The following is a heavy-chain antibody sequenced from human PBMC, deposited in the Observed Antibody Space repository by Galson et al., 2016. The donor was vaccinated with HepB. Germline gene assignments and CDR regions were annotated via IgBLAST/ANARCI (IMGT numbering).Heavy chain of an antibody. D-gene: IGHD5-12*01. CDR2: ISGSGGST. Sequence: SLRLSCAASGFTFSSYAMSWVRQAPGKGLEWVSIISGSGGSTYYADSVKGRFTISRDNSKNTQYLQMNSLRAEDTAVYYCARVGGYDGYYFDFWGQGALVTVSS. V-gene: IGHV3-23*01. J-gene: IGHJ4*02. CDR3: ARVGGYDGYYFDF. CDR1: GFTFSSYA.